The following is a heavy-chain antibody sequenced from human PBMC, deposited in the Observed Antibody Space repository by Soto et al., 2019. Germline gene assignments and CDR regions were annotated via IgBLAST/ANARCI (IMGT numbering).Heavy chain of an antibody. J-gene: IGHJ4*02. Sequence: DVQLLESGGGLVQPGGSLRLSCAASGFTFSSYAISWVRQAPGKGPEWVSAISGGNTYYASSVKGRFTISRDNSKNTVYLQMNSLGADDTAIYFCAKRGARYVDYWGQGTLVTVSS. V-gene: IGHV3-23*01. CDR3: AKRGARYVDY. CDR2: ISGGNT. CDR1: GFTFSSYA. D-gene: IGHD1-20*01.